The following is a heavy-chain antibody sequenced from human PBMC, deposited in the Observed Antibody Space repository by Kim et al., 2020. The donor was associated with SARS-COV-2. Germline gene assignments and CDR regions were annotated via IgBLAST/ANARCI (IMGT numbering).Heavy chain of an antibody. Sequence: PTLKSRVPLSVDTSKNQFSLKLSSVTAADTAVYYCAREFMVRGVIDWFDPWGQGTLVTVSS. V-gene: IGHV4-30-2*04. D-gene: IGHD3-10*01. J-gene: IGHJ5*02. CDR3: AREFMVRGVIDWFDP.